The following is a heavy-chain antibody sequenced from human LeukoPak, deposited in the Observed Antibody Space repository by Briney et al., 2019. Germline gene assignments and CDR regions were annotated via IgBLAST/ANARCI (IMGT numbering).Heavy chain of an antibody. D-gene: IGHD2-2*01. CDR3: ARETSSSTSRFDP. CDR2: IYYSGST. V-gene: IGHV4-59*01. CDR1: GGSISSYY. Sequence: PSETLSLTCTVSGGSISSYYWSWIRQPPGKGLEWIGYIYYSGSTNYNPSLKSRVTISVDTSKNQFSLKLSSVTAADTAVYYCARETSSSTSRFDPWGQGTLVTVSS. J-gene: IGHJ5*02.